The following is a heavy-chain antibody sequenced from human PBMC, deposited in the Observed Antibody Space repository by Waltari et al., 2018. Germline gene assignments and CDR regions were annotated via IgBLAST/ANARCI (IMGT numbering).Heavy chain of an antibody. CDR3: AKDNERRIFGVVMTPKNGMDV. V-gene: IGHV3-43*01. CDR2: ISCDCGST. CDR1: GFTFDDYT. Sequence: EVQLVESGGVVVQPGGSLRLSCAASGFTFDDYTMHWFLQAPGKGLELVSLISCDCGSTYEADSVKVRCPISRDNSKTSLYLQMNSLRTEDTALYYCAKDNERRIFGVVMTPKNGMDVWGQGTTVTVSS. D-gene: IGHD3-3*01. J-gene: IGHJ6*02.